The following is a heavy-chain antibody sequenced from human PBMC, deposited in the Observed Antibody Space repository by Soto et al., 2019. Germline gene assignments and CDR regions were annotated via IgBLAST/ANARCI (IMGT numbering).Heavy chain of an antibody. CDR2: IKPDGSEK. Sequence: GGSLRLSCAASGFTFSSYWMSWVRQAPGKGLEWVANIKPDGSEKWYVDSVKGRFTISRDDSKNTAYLQMNSLQTEDTAVYYCTRQGYGDYYGLDVWGQGTTVTVSS. CDR3: TRQGYGDYYGLDV. J-gene: IGHJ6*02. D-gene: IGHD4-17*01. V-gene: IGHV3-7*05. CDR1: GFTFSSYW.